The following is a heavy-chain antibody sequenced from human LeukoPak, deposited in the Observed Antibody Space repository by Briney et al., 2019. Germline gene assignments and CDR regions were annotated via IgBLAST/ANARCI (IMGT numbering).Heavy chain of an antibody. Sequence: GGSLRLSCAASGFSFRSYGMHWVRQAPGKGLEWVSIIWYDGSNKYYADSVRGRFTISRDNSKNTLYLQMNSLRVEDTAVYYCATGKEYYFDHWGQGTLVTVSS. V-gene: IGHV3-30*02. CDR3: ATGKEYYFDH. J-gene: IGHJ4*02. D-gene: IGHD1-14*01. CDR2: IWYDGSNK. CDR1: GFSFRSYG.